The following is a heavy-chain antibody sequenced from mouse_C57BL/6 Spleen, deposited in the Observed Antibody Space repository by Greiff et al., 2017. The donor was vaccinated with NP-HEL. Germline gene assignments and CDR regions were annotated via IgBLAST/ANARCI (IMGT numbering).Heavy chain of an antibody. V-gene: IGHV1-50*01. CDR3: ARKYSSGYYFDD. CDR1: GYTFTSYW. CDR2: IDPSDSYT. D-gene: IGHD3-1*01. J-gene: IGHJ2*01. Sequence: QVQLQQPGAELVKPGASVKLSCKASGYTFTSYWMQWVKQRPGQGLEWIGEIDPSDSYTNYNQKFKGKATLTVDTSSSTAYMQLSSLTSEDSAVYYCARKYSSGYYFDDWGQGTTLTVSS.